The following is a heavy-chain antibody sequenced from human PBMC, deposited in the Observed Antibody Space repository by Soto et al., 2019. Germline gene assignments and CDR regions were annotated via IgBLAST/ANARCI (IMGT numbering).Heavy chain of an antibody. J-gene: IGHJ6*02. D-gene: IGHD3-22*01. CDR3: AKDLKGHDDRSGYYLDYYYGMDV. Sequence: QVQLVESGGSVVQAGGFLKLPFAASGFTFHNFGMHWVPPAPSKGPGWVAGASYGGSNKHYVDSVMGRFTISRDNSKNTLYLQLNSLRDEDTAVYYCAKDLKGHDDRSGYYLDYYYGMDVWGQGTTVIVSS. V-gene: IGHV3-30*18. CDR2: ASYGGSNK. CDR1: GFTFHNFG.